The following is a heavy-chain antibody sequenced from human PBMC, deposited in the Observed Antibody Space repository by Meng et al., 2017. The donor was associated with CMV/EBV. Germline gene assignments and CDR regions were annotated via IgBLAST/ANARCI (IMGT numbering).Heavy chain of an antibody. Sequence: GESLKISCAASGFTFSSYEMNWVRQAPGKGLEWVSYISSSGSTIYYADSVKGRFTISRDNAKNSLYLQMNGLRAEDTAVYYCARVGRRVTTVYYYGMDVWGQGTTVTVSS. CDR1: GFTFSSYE. J-gene: IGHJ6*02. CDR2: ISSSGSTI. D-gene: IGHD4-17*01. V-gene: IGHV3-48*03. CDR3: ARVGRRVTTVYYYGMDV.